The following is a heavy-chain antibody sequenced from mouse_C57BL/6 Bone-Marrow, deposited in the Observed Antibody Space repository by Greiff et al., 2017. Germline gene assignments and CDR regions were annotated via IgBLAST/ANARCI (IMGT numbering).Heavy chain of an antibody. CDR2: INPSNGGT. J-gene: IGHJ2*01. CDR3: ALWFLDK. Sequence: QVQLKQPGTELVKPGASVKLSCTASGYTFTSYWMPWVTQSPGQGLEWIGNINPSNGGTNYSEKFKSKATLPVDKSSSTAYMQLSSLASEDSAVYYCALWFLDKWGQGTTLTVSS. D-gene: IGHD2-2*01. CDR1: GYTFTSYW. V-gene: IGHV1-53*01.